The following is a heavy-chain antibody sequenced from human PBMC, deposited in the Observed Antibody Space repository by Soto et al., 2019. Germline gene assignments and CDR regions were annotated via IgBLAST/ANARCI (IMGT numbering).Heavy chain of an antibody. CDR2: IYYSGST. D-gene: IGHD4-4*01. Sequence: PSETLSLTCTVSGGSISSSSYYWGWIRQPPGKGLEWIGSIYYSGSTYYNPSLKSRVTISVDTSKNQFSLKLSSVTAADTAVYYCARYCGDYSNYIGPYNWFDPWGQGTLVTVSS. V-gene: IGHV4-39*01. CDR3: ARYCGDYSNYIGPYNWFDP. CDR1: GGSISSSSYY. J-gene: IGHJ5*02.